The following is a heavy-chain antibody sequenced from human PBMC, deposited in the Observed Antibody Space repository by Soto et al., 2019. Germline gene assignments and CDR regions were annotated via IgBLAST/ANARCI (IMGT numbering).Heavy chain of an antibody. Sequence: GVSLRLSCAASGFTFSSYDMHWVRQAPGKGLEWVSAIGTAGDPYYSGSVKGRFTTSRENAKNSLYLQMNSLRAGDKAVYYYSRDVLCCCARCFNWFDKWGEGTLVAASS. D-gene: IGHD3-16*01. CDR3: SRDVLCCCARCFNWFDK. V-gene: IGHV3-13*05. CDR1: GFTFSSYD. J-gene: IGHJ5*02. CDR2: IGTAGDP.